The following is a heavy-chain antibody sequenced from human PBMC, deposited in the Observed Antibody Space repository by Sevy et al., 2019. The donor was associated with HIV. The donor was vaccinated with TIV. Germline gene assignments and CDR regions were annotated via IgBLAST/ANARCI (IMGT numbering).Heavy chain of an antibody. CDR2: INPSGVSA. V-gene: IGHV1-46*01. Sequence: ASVKVSCKASGYTFTSNFMHWVRQAPGKGLEWMGIINPSGVSASYAQKFQGRVTVTRDTSTSTVYMELSSLRSEDTGVYYCARDRATAVNKYYYYGMDVWGQGTTVTVSS. CDR3: ARDRATAVNKYYYYGMDV. D-gene: IGHD6-13*01. CDR1: GYTFTSNF. J-gene: IGHJ6*02.